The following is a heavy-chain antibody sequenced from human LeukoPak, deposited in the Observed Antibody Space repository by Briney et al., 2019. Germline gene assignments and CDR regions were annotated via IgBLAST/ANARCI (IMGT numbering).Heavy chain of an antibody. V-gene: IGHV3-48*03. D-gene: IGHD2-15*01. CDR1: GFTFSSYE. CDR3: ARVSLCSGGSCYYFLDY. Sequence: PGGSLRLSCAAYGFTFSSYEMNWVRQAPGKGLEWVSYISSGGSTISYADSVKGRFTISRDNAKNSLYLQMNSLRAEDTAVYYCARVSLCSGGSCYYFLDYWGQGTLVTVPS. CDR2: ISSGGSTI. J-gene: IGHJ4*02.